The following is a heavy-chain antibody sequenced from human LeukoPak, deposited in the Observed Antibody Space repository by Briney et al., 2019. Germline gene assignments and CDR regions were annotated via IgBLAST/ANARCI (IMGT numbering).Heavy chain of an antibody. CDR3: AREGQWLLYFDY. Sequence: ASVKVSCKASGYTFTSYYMHWGRQAPGKGLEWMGGFDPEDGETIYAQKFQGRVTMTTDTSTSTAYMELRSLRSDDTAVYYCAREGQWLLYFDYWGQGTLVTVSS. CDR1: GYTFTSYY. CDR2: FDPEDGET. D-gene: IGHD6-19*01. J-gene: IGHJ4*02. V-gene: IGHV1-46*01.